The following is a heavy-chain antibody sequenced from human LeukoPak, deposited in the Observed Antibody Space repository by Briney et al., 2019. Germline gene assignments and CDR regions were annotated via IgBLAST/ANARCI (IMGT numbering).Heavy chain of an antibody. Sequence: GGSLRLSCAASGFTFSSYSMNWVRQAPGKGLEWVSSISSSSSYIYYADSVKGRFTISRDNAKNSLYLQMNSLRAEDTAVYYCARDLTVPAYFDYWGQGTLVTVSS. CDR3: ARDLTVPAYFDY. J-gene: IGHJ4*02. V-gene: IGHV3-21*01. CDR2: ISSSSSYI. CDR1: GFTFSSYS. D-gene: IGHD4-17*01.